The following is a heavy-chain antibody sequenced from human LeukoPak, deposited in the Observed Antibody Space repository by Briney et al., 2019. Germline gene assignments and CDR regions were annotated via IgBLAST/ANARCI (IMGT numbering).Heavy chain of an antibody. CDR2: MHTGGAT. D-gene: IGHD3-22*01. Sequence: SETPSLTCTVSGGSISDNYWSWIRQPAGKGLEWIGRMHTGGATTYNPSLKSRLTMSVDPSKDQFSLTLSSVTAADAAIYYCARNYYDRSGYYHPWGQGTVVTVSS. CDR1: GGSISDNY. J-gene: IGHJ5*02. V-gene: IGHV4-4*07. CDR3: ARNYYDRSGYYHP.